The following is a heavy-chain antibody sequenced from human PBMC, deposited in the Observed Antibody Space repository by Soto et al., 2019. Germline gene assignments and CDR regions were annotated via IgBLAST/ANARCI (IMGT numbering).Heavy chain of an antibody. CDR1: GYTFNGYY. Sequence: GASVKVSCKASGYTFNGYYLHWVRQAPGQGLEWMGWINPNSGGTTYAQKFQGRVTMTRDTSISTAYMELSRLSSDDTAVYYCARGSLYNSVWWTEYHLDYCGQGTPVSVSS. CDR3: ARGSLYNSVWWTEYHLDY. D-gene: IGHD6-19*01. CDR2: INPNSGGT. V-gene: IGHV1-2*02. J-gene: IGHJ4*02.